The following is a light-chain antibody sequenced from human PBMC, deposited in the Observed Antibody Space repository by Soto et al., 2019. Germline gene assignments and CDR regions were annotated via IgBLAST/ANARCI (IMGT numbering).Light chain of an antibody. J-gene: IGLJ2*01. CDR1: SGSIASNY. CDR2: ENN. CDR3: QSYDSSNRDVV. V-gene: IGLV6-57*02. Sequence: NFMLTQPHSVSESPGKTVTISCTGSSGSIASNYVQWYQQRPDSAPTTVIYENNQRPSGVPDRFSGSIDRSSNSASLTISGLKTEDEADYYCQSYDSSNRDVVFGGGTKLTVL.